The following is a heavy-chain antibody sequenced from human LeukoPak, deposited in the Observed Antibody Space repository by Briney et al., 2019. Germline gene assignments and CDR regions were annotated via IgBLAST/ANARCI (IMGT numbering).Heavy chain of an antibody. Sequence: GGSLRLSCAASDFDFSSHAMTWVRQAPGKGLEWVAVISYHGTNKYYADSVKGRFTISRDNSKNTLYLQMNSLRAEDTAVYYCARLGTTYCYGDCYQNFDYWGQGTLVTVSS. D-gene: IGHD2-21*02. CDR3: ARLGTTYCYGDCYQNFDY. CDR2: ISYHGTNK. V-gene: IGHV3-30-3*01. J-gene: IGHJ4*02. CDR1: DFDFSSHA.